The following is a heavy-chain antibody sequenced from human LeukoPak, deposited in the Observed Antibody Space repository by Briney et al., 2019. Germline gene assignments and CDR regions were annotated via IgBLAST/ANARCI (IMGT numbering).Heavy chain of an antibody. Sequence: GGSLRLSCAASGFTFSSYSMNWVRQAPGKGLEWVSYISSSSSTIYYADSVKGRFTISRDNSKNTLYLQMNSLRAEDTAVYYCAKRHSSWSLYYFDYWGQGTLVTVSS. D-gene: IGHD6-13*01. J-gene: IGHJ4*02. CDR2: ISSSSSTI. CDR3: AKRHSSWSLYYFDY. V-gene: IGHV3-48*01. CDR1: GFTFSSYS.